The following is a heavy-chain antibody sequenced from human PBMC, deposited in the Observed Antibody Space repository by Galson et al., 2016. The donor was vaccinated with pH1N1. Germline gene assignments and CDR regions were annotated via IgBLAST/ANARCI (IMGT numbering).Heavy chain of an antibody. J-gene: IGHJ5*02. CDR1: GASVTRGDSY. V-gene: IGHV4-31*03. D-gene: IGHD1-26*01. CDR2: IDYSAST. CDR3: TRDLGRLRES. Sequence: TLSLTCTVSGASVTRGDSYWSWIRQHPGKGLEWIGYIDYSASTHYNPSLKRRIGISVDTSKNQFSLRLSSVTAADTAVYYCTRDLGRLRESWGQGTLVTVSS.